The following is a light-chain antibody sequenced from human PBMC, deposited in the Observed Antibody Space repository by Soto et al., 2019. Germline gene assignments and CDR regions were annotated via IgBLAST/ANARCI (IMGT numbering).Light chain of an antibody. V-gene: IGLV2-8*01. CDR3: SSYGGSNNLV. Sequence: QSVLTQPPSASGSPGQSVTISCTGYNYVSWYQQHPGKAPKLMIYEVDKLPSGVPDRFSGSKSGNTASLTVSGLQAEDEADYYCSSYGGSNNLVFGGGTKLAVL. J-gene: IGLJ2*01. CDR2: EVD. CDR1: YNY.